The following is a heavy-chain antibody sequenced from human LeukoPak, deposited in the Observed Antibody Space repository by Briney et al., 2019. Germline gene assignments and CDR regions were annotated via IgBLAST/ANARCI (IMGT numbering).Heavy chain of an antibody. CDR2: IWYDGSNK. D-gene: IGHD3-10*01. V-gene: IGHV3-33*01. CDR3: ARGGDADDPYYFDY. CDR1: GFTFSSYG. Sequence: GSLRLSCAASGFTFSSYGMHWVRQAPGKGLEWVAVIWYDGSNKYYADSVKGRFTISRDNSKNTLYLQMNSLRAEDTAVYYCARGGDADDPYYFDYWGQGTLVTVSS. J-gene: IGHJ4*02.